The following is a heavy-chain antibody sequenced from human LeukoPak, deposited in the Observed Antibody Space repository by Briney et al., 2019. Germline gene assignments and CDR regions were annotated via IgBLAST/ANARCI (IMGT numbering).Heavy chain of an antibody. V-gene: IGHV3-53*04. J-gene: IGHJ4*02. CDR3: ARGGTPGYSSGRIDY. D-gene: IGHD6-19*01. Sequence: GGSLRLSCVASGFTVSSNYMSWVRQAPGKGLERVSVIYSAGNTYYADSVKGRFTISRHNSENTLYLHMNSLRVEDTAVYFRARGGTPGYSSGRIDYWGQGTLVTVSS. CDR1: GFTVSSNY. CDR2: IYSAGNT.